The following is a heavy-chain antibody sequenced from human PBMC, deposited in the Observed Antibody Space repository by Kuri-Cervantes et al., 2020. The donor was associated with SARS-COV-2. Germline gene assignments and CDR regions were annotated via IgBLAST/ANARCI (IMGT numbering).Heavy chain of an antibody. CDR1: GGSISSYY. CDR2: TYYSGST. Sequence: SETLSLTCTVSGGSISSYYWSWIRQPPGKGLEWIGYTYYSGSTNYNPSLKSRVTISVDTSKNQFSLKLSSVTAADTAVYYCARSRGAAADYWGQGTLVTVAS. D-gene: IGHD6-13*01. CDR3: ARSRGAAADY. J-gene: IGHJ4*02. V-gene: IGHV4-59*12.